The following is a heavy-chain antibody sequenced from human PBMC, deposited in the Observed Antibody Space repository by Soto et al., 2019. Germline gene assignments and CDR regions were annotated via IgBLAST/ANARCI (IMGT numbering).Heavy chain of an antibody. J-gene: IGHJ4*02. CDR2: ISGVGYNT. Sequence: GGSLRLSCAASGFTFSSYAMSWVRQAPGKGLEWLSAISGVGYNTYYADSVKGRSIISRDNSKNTVYLQMTSLRDEDTAVYYCAKDLIAEGTSSYYDATGHAVGDYWGQGTLVTVSS. D-gene: IGHD3-16*01. CDR3: AKDLIAEGTSSYYDATGHAVGDY. CDR1: GFTFSSYA. V-gene: IGHV3-23*01.